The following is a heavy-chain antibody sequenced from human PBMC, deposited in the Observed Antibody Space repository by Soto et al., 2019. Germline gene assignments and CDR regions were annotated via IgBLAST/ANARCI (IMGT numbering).Heavy chain of an antibody. V-gene: IGHV4-59*01. CDR1: GGSISSYY. D-gene: IGHD6-13*01. CDR3: ERDIAAAGFDY. Sequence: SETLSLTCTVSGGSISSYYWSWIRQPPGKGLEWIGYIYYSVSTNYNPSLKSRVTISVDTSKNQFSLKLSSVTAADTAVYYCERDIAAAGFDYWGQGTRVTVSS. CDR2: IYYSVST. J-gene: IGHJ4*02.